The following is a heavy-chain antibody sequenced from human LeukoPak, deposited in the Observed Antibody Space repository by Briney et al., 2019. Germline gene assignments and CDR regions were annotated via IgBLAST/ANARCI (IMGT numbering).Heavy chain of an antibody. CDR3: ARGPSGTYFHS. V-gene: IGHV4-59*12. J-gene: IGHJ4*02. CDR2: IYYSGST. Sequence: SETLSLTCTVSGVSITSYYWSWIRQPPGKGLEWIGSIYYSGSTNYSPSLKSRVTISIDTSKNQFSLKLSSVTAADTAVYYCARGPSGTYFHSWGQGTLVTVSS. D-gene: IGHD1-26*01. CDR1: GVSITSYY.